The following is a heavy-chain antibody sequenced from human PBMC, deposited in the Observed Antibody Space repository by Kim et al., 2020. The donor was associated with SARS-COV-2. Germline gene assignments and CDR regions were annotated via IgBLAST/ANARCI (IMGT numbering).Heavy chain of an antibody. D-gene: IGHD3-22*01. CDR1: GGSISSGGYY. CDR2: IYYSGST. V-gene: IGHV4-31*03. CDR3: ARTYDSSGYVGY. J-gene: IGHJ4*02. Sequence: SQTLSLTCTVSGGSISSGGYYWSWIRQHPGKGLEWIGYIYYSGSTYYNPSLKSRVTISVDTSKNQFSLKMSSVTAADTAVYYCARTYDSSGYVGYWGQGTLVTVSS.